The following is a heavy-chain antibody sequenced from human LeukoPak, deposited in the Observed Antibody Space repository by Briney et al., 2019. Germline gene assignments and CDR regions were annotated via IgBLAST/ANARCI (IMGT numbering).Heavy chain of an antibody. V-gene: IGHV4-39*01. CDR1: GGSISSSSYY. D-gene: IGHD3-3*01. CDR3: ARGKFTVYYDFWSGYYRGFDY. CDR2: IYYSGST. Sequence: SETLSLTCTVSGGSISSSSYYWGWIRQPPGKGLEWIGSIYYSGSTYYNPSLKSRVTISVDTSKNQFSLKLSSVTAADTAVYYCARGKFTVYYDFWSGYYRGFDYWGQGTLVTVSS. J-gene: IGHJ4*02.